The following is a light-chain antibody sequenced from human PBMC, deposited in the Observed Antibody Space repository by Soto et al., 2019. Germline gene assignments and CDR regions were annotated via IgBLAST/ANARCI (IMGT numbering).Light chain of an antibody. V-gene: IGLV2-14*03. CDR3: TSYTTSSTQV. Sequence: ALTQPASVSGSPGQAITISCTGTSSDDGGYNYVSWYQQHPGKAPKLMIYDVSNRPSGVSNRFSGSKSGNTASLTISGLQAEDEADYYCTSYTTSSTQVFGTGTKVTVL. CDR2: DVS. J-gene: IGLJ1*01. CDR1: SSDDGGYNY.